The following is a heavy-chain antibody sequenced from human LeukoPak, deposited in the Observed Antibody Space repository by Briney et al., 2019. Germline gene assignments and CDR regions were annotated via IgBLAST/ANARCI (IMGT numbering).Heavy chain of an antibody. D-gene: IGHD1-26*01. CDR2: INHSGST. J-gene: IGHJ6*02. CDR1: GGSFSGYY. V-gene: IGHV4-34*01. CDR3: ARDRRSGSYYFNYYYYGMDV. Sequence: SETLSLTCAVYGGSFSGYYWSWIRQPPGKGLEWIGEINHSGSTNYNPSLKSRVTISVDTSKNQFSLKLSSVTAADTAVYYCARDRRSGSYYFNYYYYGMDVWGRGTTVTVSS.